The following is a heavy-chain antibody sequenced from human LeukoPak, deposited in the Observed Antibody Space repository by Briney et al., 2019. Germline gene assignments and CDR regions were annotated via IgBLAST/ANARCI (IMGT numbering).Heavy chain of an antibody. D-gene: IGHD6-6*01. CDR2: IYYSGST. CDR3: ARDRRYLDY. Sequence: SETLSLTCTVSGGSISSSSYYWGWIRQPPGKGLEWIGSIYYSGSTYYNPSLKSRVTISVDTSKNQFSLKLSSVTAADTAVYYCARDRRYLDYWGQGTLVTVSS. J-gene: IGHJ4*02. V-gene: IGHV4-39*07. CDR1: GGSISSSSYY.